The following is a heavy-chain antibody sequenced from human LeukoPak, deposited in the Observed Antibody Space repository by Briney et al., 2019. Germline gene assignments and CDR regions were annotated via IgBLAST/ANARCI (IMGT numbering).Heavy chain of an antibody. CDR1: GYSFTSYC. J-gene: IGHJ5*02. V-gene: IGHV5-51*01. CDR3: ARLLQAGVGSNWFDP. Sequence: GESLKISCKGSGYSFTSYCIGWVRQMPGKGLEWMGIIYPGDSDTRYSPSFQGQVTISADKSISTAYLQWSSLKASDTAMYYCARLLQAGVGSNWFDPWGQGTLVTVSS. CDR2: IYPGDSDT. D-gene: IGHD3-3*01.